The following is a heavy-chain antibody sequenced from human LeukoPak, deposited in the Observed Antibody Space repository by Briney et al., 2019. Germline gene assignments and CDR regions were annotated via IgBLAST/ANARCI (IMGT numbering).Heavy chain of an antibody. CDR3: ARDRIYGGNLYYYMDV. D-gene: IGHD4-23*01. CDR2: INPNSGGT. CDR1: GYTFTSYY. V-gene: IGHV1-2*02. J-gene: IGHJ6*03. Sequence: ASVKVSCKASGYTFTSYYMHWVRQAPGQGLEWMGWINPNSGGTNYAQKFQGRVTMTRDTSISTAYMELSRLGSDDTAVYYCARDRIYGGNLYYYMDVWGKGTTVTISS.